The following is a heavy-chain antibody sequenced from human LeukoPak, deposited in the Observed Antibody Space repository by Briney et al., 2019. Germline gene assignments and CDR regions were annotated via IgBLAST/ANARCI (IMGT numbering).Heavy chain of an antibody. CDR2: IYYSGST. Sequence: SETLSLTCTVSGGSISSGDYYWSWIRQPPGKGLEWIGYIYYSGSTYYNPSLKSRVTISVDTSKNQLSLKLSSVTAADTAVYYCARRIAVAGYSDYWGQGTLVTVSS. V-gene: IGHV4-30-4*01. CDR1: GGSISSGDYY. J-gene: IGHJ4*02. D-gene: IGHD6-19*01. CDR3: ARRIAVAGYSDY.